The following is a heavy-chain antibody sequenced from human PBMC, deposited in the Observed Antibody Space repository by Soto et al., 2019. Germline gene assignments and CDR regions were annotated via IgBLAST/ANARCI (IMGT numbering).Heavy chain of an antibody. J-gene: IGHJ5*02. CDR2: IKTDSGDT. CDR3: ARRSSTYVNEVKDAP. D-gene: IGHD2-2*01. Sequence: QVQLVQSGAEVKRPGASVRVSCKASQYTFTSYDIFWVRQSPGRGLEWMGWIKTDSGDTHYAQNFQGRVTMTRDTSLSIVYMELDNLISDDTAVYYCARRSSTYVNEVKDAPWGQGTLVIVSS. V-gene: IGHV1-2*02. CDR1: QYTFTSYD.